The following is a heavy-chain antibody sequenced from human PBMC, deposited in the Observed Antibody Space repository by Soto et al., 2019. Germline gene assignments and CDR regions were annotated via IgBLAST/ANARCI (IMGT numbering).Heavy chain of an antibody. Sequence: GGSVRLSCAASGFTFSSYDMHWVRQATGKGLEWVSAIGTAGDTYYPGSVKGRFTISRENAKNSLYLQMNSLRAGDTAVYYCARDHLYYGSGSYYKEGYYYYGMDVWGQGTTVTVSS. J-gene: IGHJ6*02. CDR3: ARDHLYYGSGSYYKEGYYYYGMDV. V-gene: IGHV3-13*01. D-gene: IGHD3-10*01. CDR2: IGTAGDT. CDR1: GFTFSSYD.